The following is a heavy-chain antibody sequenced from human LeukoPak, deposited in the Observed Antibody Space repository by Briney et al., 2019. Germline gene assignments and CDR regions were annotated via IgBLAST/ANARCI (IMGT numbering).Heavy chain of an antibody. V-gene: IGHV4-59*13. CDR2: LSLGEVA. D-gene: IGHD2-21*02. Sequence: KTSETLSLTCTISGGSISSDYWSWIRQPPGKGLEWIGYLSLGEVAFYNPSLESRLTTSADTSENQFSLNLTSVTAADTAMYYCVRVSTASGGAFDVWGQGTMVTVSP. CDR3: VRVSTASGGAFDV. J-gene: IGHJ3*01. CDR1: GGSISSDY.